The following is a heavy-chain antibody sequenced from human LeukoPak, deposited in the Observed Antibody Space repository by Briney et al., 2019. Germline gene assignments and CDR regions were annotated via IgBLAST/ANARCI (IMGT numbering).Heavy chain of an antibody. Sequence: SETLSLTCTVSGGSISSYYWSWIRQPPGKGLEWIGYIYYSGSTNYNPSLKSRVTISVDTSKNQFSLKLSSVTAADTAVYYCARWSLTGDLGFDYWGQGTLVTVSS. D-gene: IGHD7-27*01. CDR1: GGSISSYY. V-gene: IGHV4-59*01. CDR2: IYYSGST. CDR3: ARWSLTGDLGFDY. J-gene: IGHJ4*02.